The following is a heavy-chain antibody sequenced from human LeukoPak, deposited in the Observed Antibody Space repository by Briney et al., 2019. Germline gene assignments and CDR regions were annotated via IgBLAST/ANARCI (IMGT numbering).Heavy chain of an antibody. CDR2: MNPKSGGT. V-gene: IGHV1-2*02. J-gene: IGHJ3*01. CDR1: GYTFTDYY. D-gene: IGHD1-1*01. Sequence: ASVKVSCKASGYTFTDYYMHWVRQAPGQGLEWVGWMNPKSGGTNYAQRFRDRVTMTRDTSNNTSYMELSRLASDDTAVYYCAREFRTTTWSYDAFDLWGQGTMVTVSS. CDR3: AREFRTTTWSYDAFDL.